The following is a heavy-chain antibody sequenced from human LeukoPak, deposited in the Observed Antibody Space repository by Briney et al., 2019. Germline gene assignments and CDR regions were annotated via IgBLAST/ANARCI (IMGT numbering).Heavy chain of an antibody. J-gene: IGHJ4*02. Sequence: GGSLRLSCAASGFTFSSYAMHWVRQAPGKGLEWVAVISYDGSNKYYADSVKGRFTISRDNTKNTLYLQMNSLRAEDTAVYYCARDGGRTRRNMVYYFDYWGQGTLVTVSS. CDR2: ISYDGSNK. D-gene: IGHD1-14*01. V-gene: IGHV3-30-3*01. CDR3: ARDGGRTRRNMVYYFDY. CDR1: GFTFSSYA.